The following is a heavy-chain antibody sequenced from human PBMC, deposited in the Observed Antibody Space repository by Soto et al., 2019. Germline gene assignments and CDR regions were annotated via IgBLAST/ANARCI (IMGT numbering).Heavy chain of an antibody. D-gene: IGHD4-17*01. CDR3: ARDLVYGDYFNYYYGMDG. Sequence: PGGSLRLSCGVSGFSLSSKSMSWVRQAPGKGLEWVASIKYDGNEKFYVDSVKGRFTVSRDNAKNSLYLQMNSLRAEDTAVYYCARDLVYGDYFNYYYGMDGWGQGITVTFSS. CDR2: IKYDGNEK. CDR1: GFSLSSKS. J-gene: IGHJ6*02. V-gene: IGHV3-7*01.